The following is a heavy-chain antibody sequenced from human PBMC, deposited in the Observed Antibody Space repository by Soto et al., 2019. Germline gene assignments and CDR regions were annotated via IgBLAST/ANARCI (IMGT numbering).Heavy chain of an antibody. Sequence: GVLRLSCAASGFTFSSYSMNWVRQAPVKGLEWVSSISSSSSYIYYADSVKGRFTISRDNAKNSLYLQMNSLRAEDTAVYYCARGRDCSSTSCPLMDVWGQGTTVTVSS. CDR2: ISSSSSYI. CDR1: GFTFSSYS. CDR3: ARGRDCSSTSCPLMDV. D-gene: IGHD2-2*01. J-gene: IGHJ6*02. V-gene: IGHV3-21*01.